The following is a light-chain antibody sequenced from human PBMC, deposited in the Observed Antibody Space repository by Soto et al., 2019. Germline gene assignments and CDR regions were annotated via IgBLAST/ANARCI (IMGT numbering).Light chain of an antibody. CDR2: AAS. J-gene: IGKJ5*01. CDR1: QGISTY. Sequence: IQLTQAPSFLSASVGDTVPITCRASQGISTYLAWYQQKPGRAPNLLIYAASTLQSEVPSRFSGSGSGTEFTLTISSLQPEDFATYYCQQLNTFPITFGQGTRLEIK. V-gene: IGKV1-9*01. CDR3: QQLNTFPIT.